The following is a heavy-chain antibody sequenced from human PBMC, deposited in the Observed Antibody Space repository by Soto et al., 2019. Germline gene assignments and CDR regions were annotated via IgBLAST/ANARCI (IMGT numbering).Heavy chain of an antibody. CDR2: IYSGGST. Sequence: GGLLRLSCAASGFTVSSNYMSWVRQAPGKGLGWVSVIYSGGSTYYADSVKGRFTISRDNSKNTLYLQMNSLRAEDTAVYYCARGHRGGVAVAGPRRSDAFDIWGQGTMVTVSS. D-gene: IGHD6-19*01. J-gene: IGHJ3*02. CDR1: GFTVSSNY. V-gene: IGHV3-66*01. CDR3: ARGHRGGVAVAGPRRSDAFDI.